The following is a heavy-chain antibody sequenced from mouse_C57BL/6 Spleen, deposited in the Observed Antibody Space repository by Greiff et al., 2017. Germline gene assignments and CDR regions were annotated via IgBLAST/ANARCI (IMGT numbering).Heavy chain of an antibody. D-gene: IGHD2-3*01. J-gene: IGHJ4*01. CDR1: GYAFSSSW. CDR3: ARSLVTTWGYAMDY. V-gene: IGHV1-82*01. Sequence: QVQLQQSGPELVKPGASVKISCKASGYAFSSSWMNWVKQRPGKGLEWIGRIYPGDGDTNYNGKFKGKATLTADKSSSTAYMQLSSLTSEDAAVYVWARSLVTTWGYAMDYWGQGTSVTVSS. CDR2: IYPGDGDT.